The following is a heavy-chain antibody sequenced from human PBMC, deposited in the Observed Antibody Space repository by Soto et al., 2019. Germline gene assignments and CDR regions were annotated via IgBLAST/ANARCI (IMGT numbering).Heavy chain of an antibody. J-gene: IGHJ4*02. CDR3: ARGTRVAMLVTNYVDYYFDY. Sequence: SETLSLTCTVSGGSISSGGYYWSWIRQHPGKGLEWIGYIYYSGSTYYNPSLKSRVTISVETSKNQFSLKLSSVTAADTAVYYCARGTRVAMLVTNYVDYYFDYWGQGTLVTVSS. D-gene: IGHD2-21*02. CDR2: IYYSGST. CDR1: GGSISSGGYY. V-gene: IGHV4-31*03.